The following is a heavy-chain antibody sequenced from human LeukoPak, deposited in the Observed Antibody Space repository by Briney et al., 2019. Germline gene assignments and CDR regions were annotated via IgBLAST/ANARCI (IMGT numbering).Heavy chain of an antibody. CDR2: IYSGGTT. V-gene: IGHV3-53*05. J-gene: IGHJ3*02. CDR1: GFTVSSNY. D-gene: IGHD5-18*01. Sequence: PGGSLRLSCAASGFTVSSNYMSWVRQAPGKGLEWVSVIYSGGTTNYADSVKGRFTISRDNSKNTLYLQMNSLRAEDTAVYYCARGGGTAMVQDDAFDIWGQGTMVTVSS. CDR3: ARGGGTAMVQDDAFDI.